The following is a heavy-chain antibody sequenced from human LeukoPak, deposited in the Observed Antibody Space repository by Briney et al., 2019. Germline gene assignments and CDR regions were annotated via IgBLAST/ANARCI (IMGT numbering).Heavy chain of an antibody. CDR2: INQSGRT. D-gene: IGHD6-13*01. CDR3: ARGGSAWYIDS. J-gene: IGHJ4*02. Sequence: SETLSLTCAVSGGSFGEYYWSWIRQAPGKGLEWLGEINQSGRTNYNPFLESRVTISRGTPKDQFSLWLSSVTAADTAIYYCARGGSAWYIDSWGKGILVTVSS. V-gene: IGHV4-34*01. CDR1: GGSFGEYY.